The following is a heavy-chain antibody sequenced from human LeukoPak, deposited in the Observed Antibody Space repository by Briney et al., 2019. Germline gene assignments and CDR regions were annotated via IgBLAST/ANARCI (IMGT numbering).Heavy chain of an antibody. D-gene: IGHD3-9*01. Sequence: ASVKVSCKASAYSFSTYDISWVRQAPGQGLEWMGWISPYNDNTDYAQKVQGRVTMTTDTSTNTAYMELRSLRSDDTAVYYCARQQGFEFDWDSSDAFDIWGQGTMVTVSS. CDR1: AYSFSTYD. CDR3: ARQQGFEFDWDSSDAFDI. CDR2: ISPYNDNT. J-gene: IGHJ3*02. V-gene: IGHV1-18*01.